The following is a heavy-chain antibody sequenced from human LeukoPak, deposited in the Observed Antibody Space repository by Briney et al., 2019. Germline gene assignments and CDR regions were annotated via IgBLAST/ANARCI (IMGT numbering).Heavy chain of an antibody. D-gene: IGHD1-26*01. Sequence: GSLRLSCAASGFTFSSYGMYWVRQAPGKGLEWVAVISYDGSNKYYADSVKGRFTISRDNSKNTLYLQMNSLRAEDTAVYYCAKDFNSGGSSPPAFDYWGQGTLVTVSS. J-gene: IGHJ4*02. CDR3: AKDFNSGGSSPPAFDY. CDR1: GFTFSSYG. V-gene: IGHV3-30*18. CDR2: ISYDGSNK.